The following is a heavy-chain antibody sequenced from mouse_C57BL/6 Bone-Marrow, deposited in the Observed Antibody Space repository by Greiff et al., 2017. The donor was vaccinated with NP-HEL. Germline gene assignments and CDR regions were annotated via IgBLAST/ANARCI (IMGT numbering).Heavy chain of an antibody. Sequence: QVQLQQPGAELVKPGASVKVSCKASRYTFTSYWMHWVKQRPGQGLEWIGRIHPSASDTNYTQRFTGKATLTVDKSSSTAYRQLSSLTSEDSAVYYCAISIYYDYDWGYYARDYWGQGTSVTVSS. CDR1: RYTFTSYW. V-gene: IGHV1-74*01. CDR3: AISIYYDYDWGYYARDY. CDR2: IHPSASDT. J-gene: IGHJ4*01. D-gene: IGHD2-4*01.